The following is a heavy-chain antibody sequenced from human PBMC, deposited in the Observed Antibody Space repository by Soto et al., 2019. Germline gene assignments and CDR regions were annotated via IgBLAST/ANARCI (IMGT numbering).Heavy chain of an antibody. CDR2: IYYSGST. V-gene: IGHV4-59*08. CDR3: ARHKRSAPSDFWSGYKNKLDAFDI. D-gene: IGHD3-3*01. CDR1: GCSISSYY. Sequence: SENLSLTCTVSGCSISSYYWSWIRQPPGKGLEWIGYIYYSGSTNYNPSLKSRVTISVDTSKNQFSLKLSSVTAADTAVYYCARHKRSAPSDFWSGYKNKLDAFDIWGQGTMVTVSS. J-gene: IGHJ3*02.